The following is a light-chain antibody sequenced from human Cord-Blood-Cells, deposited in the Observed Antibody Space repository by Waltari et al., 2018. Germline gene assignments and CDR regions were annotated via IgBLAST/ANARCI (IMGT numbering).Light chain of an antibody. V-gene: IGKV3-15*01. CDR2: GAS. CDR3: QQYNNWPLT. Sequence: DIVMTQSPATLSVSQGERATLSCRDSQSVSSNLAWYQQKPGQAPRLLIYGASTRATGIPARFSGRGSGTEFTLTISSLQSEDFAVYYCQQYNNWPLTFGGGTKVEIK. J-gene: IGKJ4*01. CDR1: QSVSSN.